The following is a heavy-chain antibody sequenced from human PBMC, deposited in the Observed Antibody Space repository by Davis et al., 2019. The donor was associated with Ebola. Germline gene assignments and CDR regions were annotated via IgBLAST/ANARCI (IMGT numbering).Heavy chain of an antibody. V-gene: IGHV3-30*03. CDR2: ISYDGSNK. CDR3: AARYYDFWSGYPD. D-gene: IGHD3-3*01. CDR1: GFTFSSYW. J-gene: IGHJ4*02. Sequence: PGGSLRLSCAASGFTFSSYWMSWVRQAPGKGLEWVAVISYDGSNKYYADSVKGRFTISRDNSKNTLYLQMNSLRAEDTAVYYCAARYYDFWSGYPDWGQGTLVTVSS.